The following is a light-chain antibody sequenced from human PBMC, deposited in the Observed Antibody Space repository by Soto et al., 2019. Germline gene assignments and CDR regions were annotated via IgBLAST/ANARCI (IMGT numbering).Light chain of an antibody. Sequence: PGETATLSCRASQSVTNNYLAWYQQRHGLAPRLLIYGASTRTAGIPDRFSGSGYGTDFTLTISRLETEDFAVYYCQQYGSSPKTFGQGTKVDIK. J-gene: IGKJ1*01. V-gene: IGKV3-20*01. CDR3: QQYGSSPKT. CDR1: QSVTNNY. CDR2: GAS.